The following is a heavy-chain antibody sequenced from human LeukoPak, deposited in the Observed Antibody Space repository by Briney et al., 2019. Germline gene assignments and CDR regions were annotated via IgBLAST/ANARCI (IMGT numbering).Heavy chain of an antibody. CDR1: GYTFTSYY. V-gene: IGHV1-46*01. Sequence: ASVTVSCKASGYTFTSYYMHWVRQAPGQGLEWMGIINPSGGSTSYAQKFQGRVTMTRDTSTSTVYMELSSLRSEDTAVYYCAAPPQYTKYSGSPQGYFQHWGQGTLVTVSS. CDR3: AAPPQYTKYSGSPQGYFQH. D-gene: IGHD1-26*01. J-gene: IGHJ1*01. CDR2: INPSGGST.